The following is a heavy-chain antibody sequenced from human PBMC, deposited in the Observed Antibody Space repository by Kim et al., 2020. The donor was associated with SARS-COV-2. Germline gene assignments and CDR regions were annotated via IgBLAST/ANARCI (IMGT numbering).Heavy chain of an antibody. D-gene: IGHD2-2*01. CDR3: ARAIRGPDSD. CDR1: GFIFSSYG. V-gene: IGHV3-23*01. J-gene: IGHJ4*02. CDR2: ISDSGGRT. Sequence: GGSLRLSCAASGFIFSSYGMNWVRQAPGKGLEWVSGISDSGGRTYYAEFVKGRFTISRDNSKNTLYLQMSTLRADDTALYYCARAIRGPDSDWGQGTLVTVSS.